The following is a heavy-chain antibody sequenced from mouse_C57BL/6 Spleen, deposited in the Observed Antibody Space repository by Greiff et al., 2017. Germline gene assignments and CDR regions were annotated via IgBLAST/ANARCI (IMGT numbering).Heavy chain of an antibody. J-gene: IGHJ4*01. CDR1: GYTFTSYW. CDR2: IDPSDSYT. V-gene: IGHV1-50*01. CDR3: ARERSNCQGLYAMDY. D-gene: IGHD3-3*01. Sequence: QVQLQQPGAELVKPGASVKLSCKASGYTFTSYWMQWVKQRPGQGLEWIGEIDPSDSYTNYNQKFKGKATLTVATSSSTAYMQLSSLTSEDSAVYYCARERSNCQGLYAMDYWGQGTSVTVSS.